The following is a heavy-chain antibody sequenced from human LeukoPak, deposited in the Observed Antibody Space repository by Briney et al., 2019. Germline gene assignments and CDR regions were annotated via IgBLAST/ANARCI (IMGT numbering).Heavy chain of an antibody. CDR2: INPNSGGT. J-gene: IGHJ4*02. V-gene: IGHV1-2*02. CDR1: GYSLTSYG. CDR3: ARDRYSSGWYVVDY. D-gene: IGHD6-19*01. Sequence: ASVKVSCKASGYSLTSYGISWVRQAPGQGLEWMGWINPNSGGTNYAQKFQGRVTMTRDTSISTAYMELSRLRSDDTAVYYCARDRYSSGWYVVDYWGQGTLVTVSS.